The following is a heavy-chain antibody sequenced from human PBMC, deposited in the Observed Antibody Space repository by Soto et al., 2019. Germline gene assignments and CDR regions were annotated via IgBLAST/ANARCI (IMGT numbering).Heavy chain of an antibody. CDR3: ARDCAGYSSGWYQRGGFDY. Sequence: QVQLVESGGGVVQPGRSLRLSCAASGFTFSSYGMHWVRQAPGKGLEWVAVIWYDASNKYYADSVKGRFTISRDNSKNTLSLQMNSRRAEDTAVYYCARDCAGYSSGWYQRGGFDYWGQGTLVTVSS. CDR2: IWYDASNK. CDR1: GFTFSSYG. V-gene: IGHV3-33*01. J-gene: IGHJ4*02. D-gene: IGHD6-19*01.